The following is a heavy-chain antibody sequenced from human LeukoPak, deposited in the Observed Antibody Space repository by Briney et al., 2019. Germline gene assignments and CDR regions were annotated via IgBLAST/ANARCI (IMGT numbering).Heavy chain of an antibody. CDR3: ARVLEAASFDY. CDR2: ISSSSSHI. Sequence: GGSLRLSCAASGFTFSSYSMNWVRQAPGKGLEWVSSISSSSSHIYYADSVKGRFTMSRDNAKNSLYLQMNSLRADNTAVYYCARVLEAASFDYWGQGSPVTVSS. J-gene: IGHJ4*02. D-gene: IGHD6-13*01. V-gene: IGHV3-21*01. CDR1: GFTFSSYS.